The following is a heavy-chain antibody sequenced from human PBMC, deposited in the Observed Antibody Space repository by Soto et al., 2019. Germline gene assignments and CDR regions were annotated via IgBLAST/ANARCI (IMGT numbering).Heavy chain of an antibody. J-gene: IGHJ6*02. CDR3: ARDRYYYGSGSYYNPPYYYYGMDV. CDR1: GGSISSYY. CDR2: IYYSGST. D-gene: IGHD3-10*01. V-gene: IGHV4-59*01. Sequence: SETLSLTCTVSGGSISSYYWSWIRQPPGKGLEWIGYIYYSGSTNYNPSLKSRVTISVDTSKNQFSLKLSSVTAADTAVYYCARDRYYYGSGSYYNPPYYYYGMDVWGQGTTVTVSS.